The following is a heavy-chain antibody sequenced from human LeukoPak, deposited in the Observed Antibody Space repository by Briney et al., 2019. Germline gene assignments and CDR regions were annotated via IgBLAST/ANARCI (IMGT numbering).Heavy chain of an antibody. CDR1: GFTFSSYG. Sequence: GGSLRLSCAASGFTFSSYGMNWVRQAPGKGLEWVSSISGTSSYIYYADSVKGRFTISRDNAKNSLYLQMNSLRAEDTSVYYCAAGESAQNHCGRGTVVTVSS. J-gene: IGHJ5*02. CDR3: AAGESAQNH. V-gene: IGHV3-21*01. D-gene: IGHD3-10*01. CDR2: ISGTSSYI.